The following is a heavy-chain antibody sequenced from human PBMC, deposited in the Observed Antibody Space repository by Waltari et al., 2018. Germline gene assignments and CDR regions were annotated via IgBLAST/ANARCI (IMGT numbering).Heavy chain of an antibody. CDR1: GGSFSGYY. Sequence: QVQLQQWGAGLLKPSETLSLTCAVYGGSFSGYYWSWIRQPPGKGLEWIGEINHSGSTNYNPSLKSRVTMTTDTSTSTAYMELRSLRSDDTAVYYCARDKEGIQLWPTKTFDPWGQGTLVTVSS. D-gene: IGHD5-18*01. CDR3: ARDKEGIQLWPTKTFDP. CDR2: INHSGST. V-gene: IGHV4-34*01. J-gene: IGHJ5*02.